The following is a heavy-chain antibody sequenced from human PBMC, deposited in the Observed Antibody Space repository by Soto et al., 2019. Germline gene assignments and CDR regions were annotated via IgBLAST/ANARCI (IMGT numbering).Heavy chain of an antibody. J-gene: IGHJ4*02. CDR3: ARENHHIAAAGLDY. V-gene: IGHV1-18*01. D-gene: IGHD6-13*01. Sequence: ASVKVSCKASGYTFTSYGISWVRQAPGQGLEWMGWISAYNGNTNYAQKLQGRVTMTTDTSTSTAYMELRSLRSDDTAVYYCARENHHIAAAGLDYWGQGTLVTVSS. CDR1: GYTFTSYG. CDR2: ISAYNGNT.